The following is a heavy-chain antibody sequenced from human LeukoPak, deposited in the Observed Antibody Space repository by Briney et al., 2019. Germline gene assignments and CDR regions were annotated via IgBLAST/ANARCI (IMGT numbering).Heavy chain of an antibody. J-gene: IGHJ4*02. D-gene: IGHD3-10*01. Sequence: PGGSLRLSCAASGFTFSSYGMHWVRQAPGKGLEWVAVISYDGSNKYYADSVKGRFTISRDNSKNTLYLQMNSLRAEDTAVYYCAKAHQWFGEYYFDYWGQGTLVTVSS. CDR2: ISYDGSNK. CDR1: GFTFSSYG. V-gene: IGHV3-30*18. CDR3: AKAHQWFGEYYFDY.